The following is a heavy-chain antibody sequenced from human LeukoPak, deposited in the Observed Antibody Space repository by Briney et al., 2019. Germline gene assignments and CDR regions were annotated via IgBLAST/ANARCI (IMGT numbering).Heavy chain of an antibody. CDR2: LSSSGATR. CDR1: GFTFSTYA. CDR3: ATYGSGTNYRKGFDY. J-gene: IGHJ4*02. Sequence: GGSLRLSCAASGFTFSTYAMSWVRQAPGKGLEWVSGLSSSGATRYYADSVKGRFTISRDNSKSMLYLQMNSLRAEDTAVYYCATYGSGTNYRKGFDYWGQGTLVTVSS. V-gene: IGHV3-23*01. D-gene: IGHD3-10*01.